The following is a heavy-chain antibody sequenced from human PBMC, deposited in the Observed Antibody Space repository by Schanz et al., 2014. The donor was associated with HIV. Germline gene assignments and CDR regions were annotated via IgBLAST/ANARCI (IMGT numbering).Heavy chain of an antibody. J-gene: IGHJ4*02. Sequence: EVQLMESGGGLVQPGRSLRLSCAASGFTLEDYAMHWVRQAPGKGLEWVSGMSWNRRRIGYGDAVKGRFTISRDNSENTLYLQMNSLRGEDTGVYYCAREGVEPHLDYWGQGTLVTVSS. V-gene: IGHV3-9*01. CDR2: MSWNRRRI. CDR3: AREGVEPHLDY. CDR1: GFTLEDYA.